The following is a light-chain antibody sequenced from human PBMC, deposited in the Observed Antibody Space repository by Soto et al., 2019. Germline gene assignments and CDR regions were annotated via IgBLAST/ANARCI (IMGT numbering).Light chain of an antibody. V-gene: IGKV3-20*01. CDR1: QSVSSNY. CDR3: QQYGSSPRT. CDR2: GVS. Sequence: EIVLTQSPGTLSLSPGERATLSCRASQSVSSNYLAWYQQRPGQAPRLLIYGVSSRATGVPDRFSGSGSGTDFTLTISRLEPEDFVVYYCQQYGSSPRTFGQGTKV. J-gene: IGKJ1*01.